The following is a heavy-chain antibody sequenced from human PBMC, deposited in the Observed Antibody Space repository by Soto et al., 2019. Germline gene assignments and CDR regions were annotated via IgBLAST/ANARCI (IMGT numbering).Heavy chain of an antibody. Sequence: PRESLRLSSAASGFTVTSNYISWVRHAPGKGMEWVSVISRGGSTYYAESVKGRFTISRDNSKSTLYLQMSSLRPDDTAVYYCARGLCSGDDCYSGLFEYWGQGTLVTVSS. V-gene: IGHV3-66*01. D-gene: IGHD2-15*01. CDR3: ARGLCSGDDCYSGLFEY. CDR1: GFTVTSNY. J-gene: IGHJ4*02. CDR2: ISRGGST.